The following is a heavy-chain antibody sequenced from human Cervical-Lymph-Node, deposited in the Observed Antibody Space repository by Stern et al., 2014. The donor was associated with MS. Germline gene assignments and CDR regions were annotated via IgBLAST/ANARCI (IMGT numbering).Heavy chain of an antibody. CDR2: YDLQEGNT. D-gene: IGHD1-14*01. J-gene: IGHJ3*01. Sequence: VQLVQSGAEVKKPGASLKVSCKVSGYTLTELSMHWVRQAPGKGLEWLGGYDLQEGNTVYAQSCQGRVTMTEDTSTDTAYMELSSLRSEDTAVYHCAAASRYDALDLWGQGTVVIVSS. CDR3: AAASRYDALDL. CDR1: GYTLTELS. V-gene: IGHV1-24*01.